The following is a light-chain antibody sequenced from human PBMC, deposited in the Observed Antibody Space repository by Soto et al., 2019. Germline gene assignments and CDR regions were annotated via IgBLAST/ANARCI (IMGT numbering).Light chain of an antibody. CDR1: QSDSSSY. CDR2: GAT. J-gene: IGKJ1*01. Sequence: EIVLTQSPGTLSLSPGERATLSCRASQSDSSSYLAWYQQRRGQAPRLLIYGATSRATGIPDRFSGSGSGTDCTLTISRLEPEDFAGDYCDQYGTSAATCGQVTKVDIK. CDR3: DQYGTSAAT. V-gene: IGKV3-20*01.